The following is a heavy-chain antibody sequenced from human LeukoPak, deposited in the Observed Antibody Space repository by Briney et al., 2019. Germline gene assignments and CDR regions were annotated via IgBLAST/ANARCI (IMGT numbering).Heavy chain of an antibody. CDR2: INTNTGNP. V-gene: IGHV7-4-1*02. J-gene: IGHJ4*02. Sequence: ASVKVSCKASGYSFINYDINWVRQAPGQGLEWMGWINTNTGNPTYAQGFTGRFVFSLDTSVSTAYLQISSLKAEDTAVYYCARDSFYYGSSGYPIDWGQGTLVTVSS. CDR1: GYSFINYD. CDR3: ARDSFYYGSSGYPID. D-gene: IGHD3-22*01.